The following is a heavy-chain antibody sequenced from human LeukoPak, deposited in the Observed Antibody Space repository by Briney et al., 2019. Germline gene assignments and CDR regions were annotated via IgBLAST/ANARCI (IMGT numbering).Heavy chain of an antibody. D-gene: IGHD3-3*01. CDR2: ISSSSSYI. CDR1: GFTFSSYS. CDR3: ASGVLEWLLSFDY. V-gene: IGHV3-21*01. Sequence: GGSLRLSCAASGFTFSSYSMNWVRQAPGKGLEWVSSISSSSSYIYYADSVKGRFTISRDNAKNSLNLQMNSLRAEDTAVYYCASGVLEWLLSFDYWGQGTLVTVSS. J-gene: IGHJ4*02.